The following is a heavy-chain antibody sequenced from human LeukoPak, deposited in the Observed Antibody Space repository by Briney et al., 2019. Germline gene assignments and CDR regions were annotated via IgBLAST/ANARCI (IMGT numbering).Heavy chain of an antibody. J-gene: IGHJ4*02. CDR3: ARLRSLEWSPLDY. CDR2: IIPIFGTA. D-gene: IGHD3-3*01. CDR1: GGTFSSYA. V-gene: IGHV1-69*05. Sequence: SVKVSCKASGGTFSSYAISWVRQAPGQGLEWMGRIIPIFGTANYAQKFQGRVTITTDESTSTAYMELSSLRSEDTAVYYCARLRSLEWSPLDYWGQGTLVTVSS.